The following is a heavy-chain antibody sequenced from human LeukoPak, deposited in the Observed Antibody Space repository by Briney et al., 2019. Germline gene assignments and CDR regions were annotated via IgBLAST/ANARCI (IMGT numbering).Heavy chain of an antibody. CDR2: IYYSGST. V-gene: IGHV4-59*01. CDR3: ARDLSGGRMVDH. J-gene: IGHJ4*02. Sequence: PSETLSLTCTVSGGSISTYYWSWIRQPPGKGLEWILYIYYSGSTNYNPSLKSRATISVDTSKNQFYLKLSSVTDADTAVYYCARDLSGGRMVDHWDQGTLVTVSS. D-gene: IGHD4-23*01. CDR1: GGSISTYY.